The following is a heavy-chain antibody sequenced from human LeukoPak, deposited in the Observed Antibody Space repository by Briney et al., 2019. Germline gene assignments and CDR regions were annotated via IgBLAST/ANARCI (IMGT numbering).Heavy chain of an antibody. Sequence: PGGSLRLSCAASAFTFSSYNMNWVPQAPGKGLEWVSYISSSASTIYYADSVKGRFTISRDNAKNSLYLQMNSLRDEDTAVYYCARAAPYYYDSSGYSAFDSWGQGTMVTVSA. J-gene: IGHJ3*02. CDR2: ISSSASTI. CDR3: ARAAPYYYDSSGYSAFDS. V-gene: IGHV3-48*02. CDR1: AFTFSSYN. D-gene: IGHD3-22*01.